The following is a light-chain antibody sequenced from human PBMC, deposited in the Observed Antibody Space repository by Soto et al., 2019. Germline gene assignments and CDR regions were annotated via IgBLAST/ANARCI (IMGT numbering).Light chain of an antibody. Sequence: EIVMTQSPATLSVSPGERATLSSRASQSISSYLAWYXQKHGQAXRLXIYDASNRATGIPARFSGSGSGTDLTLTISSLEPEDFAVYYCQQRTNWPITFGQGTRLEIK. CDR3: QQRTNWPIT. J-gene: IGKJ5*01. CDR2: DAS. V-gene: IGKV3-11*01. CDR1: QSISSY.